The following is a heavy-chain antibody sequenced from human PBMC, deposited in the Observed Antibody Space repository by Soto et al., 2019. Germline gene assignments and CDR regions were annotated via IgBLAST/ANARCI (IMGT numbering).Heavy chain of an antibody. J-gene: IGHJ4*02. CDR1: GGSFSGYY. V-gene: IGHV4-34*01. CDR2: INHSGST. D-gene: IGHD2-2*01. Sequence: PSETLSLTCAVYGGSFSGYYWSWIRQPPGKGLEWIGEINHSGSTNYNPSLKSRVTISVDTSKNQFSLKLSSVTAADTAVYYCARDRVGYCSSTSCAHLRYFDYWGQGTLVTVSS. CDR3: ARDRVGYCSSTSCAHLRYFDY.